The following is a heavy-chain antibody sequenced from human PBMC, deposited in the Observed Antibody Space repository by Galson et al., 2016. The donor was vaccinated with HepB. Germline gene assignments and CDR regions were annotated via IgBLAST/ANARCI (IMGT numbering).Heavy chain of an antibody. J-gene: IGHJ4*02. D-gene: IGHD3-3*01. CDR1: GASISSGDSY. Sequence: LSLTCTVSGASISSGDSYWSWIRQPPGKGLEWIGYIYHSGSTYYSPSLEGRVRISSDTSKNQFSLKLSSLTASDTAVYYCSRGGYYDLGCPTHYFDYWGQGTLVSVSS. CDR2: IYHSGST. V-gene: IGHV4-30-4*01. CDR3: SRGGYYDLGCPTHYFDY.